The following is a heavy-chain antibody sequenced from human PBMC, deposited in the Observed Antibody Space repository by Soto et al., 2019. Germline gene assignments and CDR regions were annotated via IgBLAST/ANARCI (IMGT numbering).Heavy chain of an antibody. CDR3: AKDRRAGGNYGFYSDF. CDR1: GFTFSSYG. CDR2: SSATGAGT. Sequence: RTLSCAASGFTFSSYGMTWVRQAPGKGLEWVSFSSATGAGTYYADSVKGRFTISRDNSKNTLYLQMTSLRADDTAVYYCAKDRRAGGNYGFYSDFWGQGALVTVSS. J-gene: IGHJ4*02. D-gene: IGHD1-7*01. V-gene: IGHV3-23*01.